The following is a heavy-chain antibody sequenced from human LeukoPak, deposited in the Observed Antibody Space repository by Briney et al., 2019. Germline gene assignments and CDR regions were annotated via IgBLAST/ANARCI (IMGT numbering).Heavy chain of an antibody. CDR3: ARDYFSRAALLGYFDL. Sequence: GGSLRLSCAASGFIFDDYAVHWVRQAPGKGLEWVSGISWNSGSMEYADSVKGRFTISRDNAKNSLYLQMNSLRAEDTAVYYCARDYFSRAALLGYFDLWGRGTLVTVSS. D-gene: IGHD2-15*01. CDR2: ISWNSGSM. CDR1: GFIFDDYA. V-gene: IGHV3-9*01. J-gene: IGHJ2*01.